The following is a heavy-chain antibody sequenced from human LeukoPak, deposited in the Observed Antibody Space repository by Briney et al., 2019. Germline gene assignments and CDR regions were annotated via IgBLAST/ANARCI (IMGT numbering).Heavy chain of an antibody. CDR3: ARVYSSSWYSGYLYMDV. V-gene: IGHV3-21*01. J-gene: IGHJ6*03. D-gene: IGHD6-13*01. CDR1: GFTLSSYN. CDR2: ISYRSSDI. Sequence: GGSLRLSCAASGFTLSSYNMKWVRQAPGKGLEWVSSISYRSSDIEYADSVKGRFTTSRDNAKQSLYLQMSRLRAEDTAVYYCARVYSSSWYSGYLYMDVWGKGTTVTVSS.